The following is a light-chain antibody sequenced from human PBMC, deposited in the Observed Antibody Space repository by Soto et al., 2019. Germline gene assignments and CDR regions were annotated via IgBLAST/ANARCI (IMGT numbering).Light chain of an antibody. CDR2: DAS. V-gene: IGKV3-11*01. J-gene: IGKJ2*01. Sequence: VLTQSPATLSLSPGERAILSCRASQSVSSYFAWYQQKPGQAPRLLIYDASYRATDIPTRFSGSGSGTDFTLTISSXKPEDFAVYYCHQRNNWPYTFGQGTKVDIK. CDR1: QSVSSY. CDR3: HQRNNWPYT.